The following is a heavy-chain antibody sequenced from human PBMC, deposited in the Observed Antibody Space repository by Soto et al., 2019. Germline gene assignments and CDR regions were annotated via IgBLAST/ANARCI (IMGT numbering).Heavy chain of an antibody. CDR3: VRHYDFWSGYSNWFDP. V-gene: IGHV3-15*01. Sequence: VGSLRLSCAASGFTFSKAWMSWVRQVPGKGLEWVGRIKSKTDGETIDYAAPVKGRFTISRDDSKNMLYLQMHSLKTEDTAVYYCVRHYDFWSGYSNWFDPWGQGTQVTV. J-gene: IGHJ5*02. CDR2: IKSKTDGETI. CDR1: GFTFSKAW. D-gene: IGHD3-3*01.